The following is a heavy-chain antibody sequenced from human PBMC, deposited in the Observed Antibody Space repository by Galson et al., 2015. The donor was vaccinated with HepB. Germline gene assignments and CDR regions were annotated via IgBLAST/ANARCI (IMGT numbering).Heavy chain of an antibody. CDR2: TYYRSKWYK. Sequence: CAISGDSVSSNSAVWNWIRQSPSRGLEWLGRTYYRSKWYKDYALFVKSRITINADTLRNQISLQLNSMTPEDTAVYYCAYGVDVWGQGTTVTVSS. CDR1: GDSVSSNSAV. V-gene: IGHV6-1*01. J-gene: IGHJ6*02. CDR3: AYGVDV.